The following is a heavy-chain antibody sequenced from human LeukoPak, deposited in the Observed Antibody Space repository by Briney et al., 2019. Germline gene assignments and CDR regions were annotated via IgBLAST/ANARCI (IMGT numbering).Heavy chain of an antibody. V-gene: IGHV3-7*03. D-gene: IGHD5-18*01. J-gene: IGHJ5*02. CDR1: GLTVSNHW. Sequence: GPLRLSCVASGLTVSNHWMSWVRQAPGKGLEWVANIREERGQEYYVDSVKGRFTISKNSAKNSLYLQMNTLRVEDTAMYYCASLDTAKQPLANHWGQGTLVTVSS. CDR2: IREERGQE. CDR3: ASLDTAKQPLANH.